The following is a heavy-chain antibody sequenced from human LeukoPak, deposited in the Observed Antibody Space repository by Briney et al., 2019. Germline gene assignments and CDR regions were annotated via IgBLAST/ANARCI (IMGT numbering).Heavy chain of an antibody. V-gene: IGHV4-4*07. CDR2: VYTTGST. Sequence: PSETLSLTCTVSGGSISGYYWSWIRQPAGQGLEWIGRVYTTGSTNYNPSLKSRVTISVDTSKNQFSLKLTSVTAADTAVYFCARDFYNYGYPTYMDVWGKGITVTVSS. J-gene: IGHJ6*03. D-gene: IGHD5-18*01. CDR3: ARDFYNYGYPTYMDV. CDR1: GGSISGYY.